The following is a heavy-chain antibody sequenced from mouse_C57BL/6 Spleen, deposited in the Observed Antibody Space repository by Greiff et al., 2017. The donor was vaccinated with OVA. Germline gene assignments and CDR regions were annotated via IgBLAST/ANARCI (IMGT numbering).Heavy chain of an antibody. Sequence: QVHVKQPGAELVKPGASVKMSCKASGYTFTSYWITWVKQRPGQGLEWIGDIYPGSGSTNYNEKFKSKATLTVDTSSSTAYMQLSSLTSEDSAVYYCALYYDYPAWFAYWGQGTLVTVSA. CDR2: IYPGSGST. D-gene: IGHD2-4*01. CDR1: GYTFTSYW. J-gene: IGHJ3*01. CDR3: ALYYDYPAWFAY. V-gene: IGHV1-55*01.